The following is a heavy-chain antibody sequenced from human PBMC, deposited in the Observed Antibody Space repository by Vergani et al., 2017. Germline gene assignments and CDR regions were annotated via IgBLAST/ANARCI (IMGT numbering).Heavy chain of an antibody. CDR1: GGTFSSYS. CDR2: IIPILGIA. J-gene: IGHJ4*02. Sequence: QVQLVQSGAEVKKPGSSVKVSCRASGGTFSSYSISWVRQAPGQGLEWMGGIIPILGIANYAQKSQGRVTITADKSTSTAYMELNSLRSEDTAVYYCARDPPGTHVWGQGTLVTVSS. V-gene: IGHV1-69*08. CDR3: ARDPPGTHV.